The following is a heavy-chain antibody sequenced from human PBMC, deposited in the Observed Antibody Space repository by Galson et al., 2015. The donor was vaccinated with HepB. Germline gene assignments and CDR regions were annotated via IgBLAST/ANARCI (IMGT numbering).Heavy chain of an antibody. D-gene: IGHD1-26*01. CDR3: ASGPIVGAPPPGY. Sequence: SVKVSCKASGGTFSSYTISWVRQAPGQRLEWMGRIIPILGIANYAQKFQGRVTITADKSTSTAYMELSSLKSEDTAVYYCASGPIVGAPPPGYWGQGTLVTVSS. V-gene: IGHV1-69*02. CDR1: GGTFSSYT. CDR2: IIPILGIA. J-gene: IGHJ4*02.